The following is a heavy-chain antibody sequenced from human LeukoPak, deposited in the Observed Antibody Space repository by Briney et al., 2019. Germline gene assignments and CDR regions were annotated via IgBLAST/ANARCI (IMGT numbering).Heavy chain of an antibody. CDR2: ISYDGSNK. CDR1: GFTFSSYA. Sequence: GGSLRLSCATSGFTFSSYAMHWVRQAPGKGLEWVAVISYDGSNKYYADSVKGRFTISRDNSKNTLYLQMNSLRAEDTAVYYCASWPRIAVAGPQRSDYWGQGTLATVSS. V-gene: IGHV3-30*04. CDR3: ASWPRIAVAGPQRSDY. J-gene: IGHJ4*02. D-gene: IGHD6-19*01.